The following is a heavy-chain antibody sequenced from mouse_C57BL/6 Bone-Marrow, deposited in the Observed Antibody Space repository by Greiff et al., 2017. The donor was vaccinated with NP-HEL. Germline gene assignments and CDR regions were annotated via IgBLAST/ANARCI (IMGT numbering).Heavy chain of an antibody. Sequence: VQLQQPGAELVRPGSSVKLSCKASGYTFTSYWMDWVKQRPGQGLEWIGNIYPSDSETHYNQKFKDKATLTVDKSSSTAYMQLSSLTSEDSAVYYCARSPHYGNYDGYAMDYWGQGTSVTVSS. J-gene: IGHJ4*01. CDR3: ARSPHYGNYDGYAMDY. V-gene: IGHV1-61*01. CDR1: GYTFTSYW. CDR2: IYPSDSET. D-gene: IGHD2-1*01.